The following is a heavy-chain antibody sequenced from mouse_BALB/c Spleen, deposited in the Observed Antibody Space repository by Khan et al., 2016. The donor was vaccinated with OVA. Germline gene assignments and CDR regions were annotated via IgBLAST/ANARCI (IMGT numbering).Heavy chain of an antibody. D-gene: IGHD1-1*01. J-gene: IGHJ3*01. CDR1: GYTFTSYV. CDR2: ISPNSDGS. Sequence: VQLKQSGPELVKPGASVKMSCKASGYTFTSYVMHWVKQKPRQGLEWIGYISPNSDGSKYNEKFRGKATLTSDKSSSTAYMELSSLTSEDSAVYYWLGSLFYYGSAYEGVAYWGQGTLVTVSA. V-gene: IGHV1S136*01. CDR3: LGSLFYYGSAYEGVAY.